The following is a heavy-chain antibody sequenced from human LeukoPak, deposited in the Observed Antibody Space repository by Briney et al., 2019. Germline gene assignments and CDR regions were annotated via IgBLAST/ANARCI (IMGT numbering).Heavy chain of an antibody. CDR1: GFTFSSYW. J-gene: IGHJ4*02. CDR3: ARGNTYYDFWSGYCTFDY. Sequence: GGSLRLSCAASGFTFSSYWMSWVRQAPGKGLEWVANIKQDGSEKYYVDSVKGRFTISRDNAKNSLYLQMNSLRAEDTAVYYCARGNTYYDFWSGYCTFDYWGQGALVTVSS. CDR2: IKQDGSEK. D-gene: IGHD3-3*01. V-gene: IGHV3-7*01.